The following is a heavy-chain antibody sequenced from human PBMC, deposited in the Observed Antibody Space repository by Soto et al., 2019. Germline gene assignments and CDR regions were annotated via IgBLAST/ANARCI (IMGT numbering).Heavy chain of an antibody. CDR1: GYTFTGYD. J-gene: IGHJ5*02. Sequence: ASVKVSCKASGYTFTGYDMHWVRQAPGQGLEWMGIINPSGGSTSYAQKFQGRVTVTRDTSTSTVYMELSSLSSEDTAVYYCARDGGAFLGGSSPLGPINWFDPWGQGTLVTVS. V-gene: IGHV1-46*01. CDR3: ARDGGAFLGGSSPLGPINWFDP. CDR2: INPSGGST. D-gene: IGHD6-13*01.